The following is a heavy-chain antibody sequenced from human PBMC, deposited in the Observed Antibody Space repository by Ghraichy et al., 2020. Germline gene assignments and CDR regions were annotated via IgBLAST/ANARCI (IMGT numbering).Heavy chain of an antibody. CDR2: ISSSGSTI. Sequence: GGSLRLSCAASGFTFSSYEMNWVRQAPGKGLEWVSYISSSGSTIYYADSVKGRFTISRDNAKNSLYLQMNSLRAEDTAVYYCARAPIATYYYDSSGYHNWVDPWGQGTLVTVSS. J-gene: IGHJ5*02. V-gene: IGHV3-48*03. D-gene: IGHD3-22*01. CDR1: GFTFSSYE. CDR3: ARAPIATYYYDSSGYHNWVDP.